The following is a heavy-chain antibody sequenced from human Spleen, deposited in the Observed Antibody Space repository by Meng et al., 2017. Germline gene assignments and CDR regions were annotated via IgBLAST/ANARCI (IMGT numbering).Heavy chain of an antibody. CDR1: GYSISSGYY. Sequence: GSLSLTCDVSGYSISSGYYWGWIRQPPGKGLEWIGSVYHSRNTYYNPSLKSRVTISVDTFKNQISLKLSSVTAADTAVYYCARDGSGADTSWFDPWGQGTLVTVSS. D-gene: IGHD3-3*01. CDR3: ARDGSGADTSWFDP. CDR2: VYHSRNT. V-gene: IGHV4-38-2*02. J-gene: IGHJ5*02.